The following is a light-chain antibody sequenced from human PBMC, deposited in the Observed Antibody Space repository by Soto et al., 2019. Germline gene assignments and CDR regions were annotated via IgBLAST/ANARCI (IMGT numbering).Light chain of an antibody. J-gene: IGKJ3*01. CDR3: QQYSSFLLT. V-gene: IGKV1-5*01. CDR1: QSISRS. Sequence: DIQMTQSPSTLSASVGDRVTITCRASQSISRSLAWYQQKPGKAPNLLIFDASSLESGVPSRFSGSGFGTEFTLTISSLQHDDFATYYCQQYSSFLLTFGPGTTVDIK. CDR2: DAS.